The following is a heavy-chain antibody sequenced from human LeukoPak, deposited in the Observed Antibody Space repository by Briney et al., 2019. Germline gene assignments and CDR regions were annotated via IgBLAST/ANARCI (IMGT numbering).Heavy chain of an antibody. D-gene: IGHD3-16*02. V-gene: IGHV3-48*04. CDR3: ARDRGYDYVWGSYRLDAFDI. CDR1: GFTFSSYS. J-gene: IGHJ3*02. CDR2: ISSSSSTI. Sequence: GSLRLSCAASGFTFSSYSMNWVRQAPGKGLGWVSYISSSSSTIYYADSVKGRFTISRDNAKNSLYLQMNSLRAEDTAVYYCARDRGYDYVWGSYRLDAFDIWGQGTMVTVSS.